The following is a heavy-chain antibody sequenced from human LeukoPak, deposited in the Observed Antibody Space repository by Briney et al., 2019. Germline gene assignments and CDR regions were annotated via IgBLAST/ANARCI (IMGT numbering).Heavy chain of an antibody. V-gene: IGHV1-2*02. CDR3: ARVGYCSGDRCYLHFDY. CDR2: INPNSGGT. Sequence: GASVKVSCKASGYTFTGYYMHWVRQAPGQGLEWMGWINPNSGGTNYAQKFQGRVTMTRDTSISTVYMKLNRLTSDDTDLYYCARVGYCSGDRCYLHFDYWGQGTLVTVSS. CDR1: GYTFTGYY. D-gene: IGHD2-15*01. J-gene: IGHJ4*02.